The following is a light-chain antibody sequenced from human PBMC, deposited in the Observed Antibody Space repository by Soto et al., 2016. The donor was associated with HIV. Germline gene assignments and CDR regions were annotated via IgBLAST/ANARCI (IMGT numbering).Light chain of an antibody. V-gene: IGLV3-19*01. CDR1: SLRSFY. Sequence: STELTQDPAVSVALGQTVRITCQGDSLRSFYATWYQQKPGQAPVFVVYAESNRPSGIPDRFSGSSSGNTASLTITGAQAEDEGDYYCNSRDSSGNHVFGTGTKVTVL. J-gene: IGLJ1*01. CDR3: NSRDSSGNHV. CDR2: AES.